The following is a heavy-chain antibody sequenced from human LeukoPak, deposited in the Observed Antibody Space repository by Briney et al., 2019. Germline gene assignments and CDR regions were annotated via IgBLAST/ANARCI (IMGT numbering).Heavy chain of an antibody. Sequence: PSETLSLTCTVSGGSISSSSYYWGWIRQPPGKGLEWIGSIYYSGSTCYNPSLKSRVTISVDTSKNQFSLKLSSVTAADTAVYYCAKNPGYSSSWYPNPSYFGYWGQGTLVTVSS. J-gene: IGHJ4*02. CDR1: GGSISSSSYY. CDR3: AKNPGYSSSWYPNPSYFGY. D-gene: IGHD6-13*01. V-gene: IGHV4-39*01. CDR2: IYYSGST.